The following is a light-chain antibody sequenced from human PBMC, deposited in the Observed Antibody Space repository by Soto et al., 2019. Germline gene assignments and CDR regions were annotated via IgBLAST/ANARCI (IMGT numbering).Light chain of an antibody. CDR1: QSVSSSY. CDR3: QQDGSSPRT. Sequence: EIVLTQSPGTLSLSPGERATLSCRASQSVSSSYLAWYQQKPGQAPRLLIYGASSWATGIPDRFSGSGSGTDFTLTISRLEPEDFATYYCQQDGSSPRTFGQGTRLEIK. CDR2: GAS. V-gene: IGKV3-20*01. J-gene: IGKJ5*01.